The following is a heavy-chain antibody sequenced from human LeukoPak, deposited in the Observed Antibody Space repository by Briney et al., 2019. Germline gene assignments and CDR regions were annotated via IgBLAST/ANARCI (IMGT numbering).Heavy chain of an antibody. Sequence: GASVKVSCKASGYTFTGYYMHWVRQAPGQGLEWMGWINPNSGGTNYAQKFQGRVTMTRDTSNSTAYMELSRPKTDHTALYYCAREPTLDPPRRSGYYGSGSYLFDYWGQGTLVTVSS. V-gene: IGHV1-2*02. CDR2: INPNSGGT. CDR1: GYTFTGYY. D-gene: IGHD3-10*01. J-gene: IGHJ4*02. CDR3: AREPTLDPPRRSGYYGSGSYLFDY.